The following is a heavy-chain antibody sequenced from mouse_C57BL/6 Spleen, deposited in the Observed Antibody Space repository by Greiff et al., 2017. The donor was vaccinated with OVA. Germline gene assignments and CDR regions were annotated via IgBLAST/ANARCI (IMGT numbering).Heavy chain of an antibody. V-gene: IGHV1-15*01. CDR2: IDPETGGT. D-gene: IGHD2-3*01. CDR3: TRYGYYPYYYAMDY. J-gene: IGHJ4*01. CDR1: GYTFTDYE. Sequence: VQLQQSGAELVRPGASVTLSCKASGYTFTDYEMHWVKQTPVHGLEWIGAIDPETGGTAYNQKFKGKAILTADKSSSTAYMELRSLTSEDSAVYYCTRYGYYPYYYAMDYWGQGTSVTVSS.